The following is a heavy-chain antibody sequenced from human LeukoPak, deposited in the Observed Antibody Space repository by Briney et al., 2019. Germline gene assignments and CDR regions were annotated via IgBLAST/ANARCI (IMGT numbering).Heavy chain of an antibody. J-gene: IGHJ4*02. CDR1: GFTVSSNY. CDR3: ARDQRWGVRGVIITGDY. V-gene: IGHV3-66*01. CDR2: IYSGGST. D-gene: IGHD3-10*01. Sequence: GGSLRLSCAASGFTVSSNYMSWVRQAPGKGLEWVSVIYSGGSTYYADSVKGRFTISRDNSKNTLYLQMNSLRAEDTAVYYCARDQRWGVRGVIITGDYWGQGTLVIVSS.